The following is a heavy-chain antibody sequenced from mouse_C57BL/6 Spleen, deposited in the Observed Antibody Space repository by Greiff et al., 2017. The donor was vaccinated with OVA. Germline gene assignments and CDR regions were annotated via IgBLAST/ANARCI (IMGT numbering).Heavy chain of an antibody. CDR2: INPNYGTT. D-gene: IGHD2-5*01. V-gene: IGHV1-39*01. J-gene: IGHJ1*03. CDR1: GYSFTDYN. Sequence: VHVKQSGPELVKPGASVKISCKASGYSFTDYNMNWVKQSNGKSLEWIGVINPNYGTTSYNQKFKGKATLTVDQSSSTAYMQLNSLTSEDSAVYYCARYYSNYWYFDVWGTGTTVTVSS. CDR3: ARYYSNYWYFDV.